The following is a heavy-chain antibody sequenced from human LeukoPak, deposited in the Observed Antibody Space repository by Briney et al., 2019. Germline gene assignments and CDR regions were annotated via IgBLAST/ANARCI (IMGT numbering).Heavy chain of an antibody. CDR1: GGSISSYY. D-gene: IGHD3-22*01. CDR2: IYTSGRT. J-gene: IGHJ5*02. CDR3: ARASAERDSYASSGFYNWFDH. V-gene: IGHV4-4*07. Sequence: SETLSLTCTVSGGSISSYYWSWIRQPAGKGLEWIGRIYTSGRTNYNPSLKSRVTISVDTSKNKFSLKLSYVTAEDTAVYYCARASAERDSYASSGFYNWFDHWGQGTLVTVSS.